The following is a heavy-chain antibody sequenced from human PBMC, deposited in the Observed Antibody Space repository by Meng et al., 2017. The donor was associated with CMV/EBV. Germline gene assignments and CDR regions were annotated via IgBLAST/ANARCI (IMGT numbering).Heavy chain of an antibody. J-gene: IGHJ4*02. D-gene: IGHD1-1*01. Sequence: KASGGTFSSYTISWVRQAPGQGLEWMGRIIPILGIANYAQKFQGRVTITADKSTSTAHMELSSLRSEDTAVYYCARGGSRGGTSNFDYWGQGTLVTVSS. CDR2: IIPILGIA. CDR1: GGTFSSYT. CDR3: ARGGSRGGTSNFDY. V-gene: IGHV1-69*02.